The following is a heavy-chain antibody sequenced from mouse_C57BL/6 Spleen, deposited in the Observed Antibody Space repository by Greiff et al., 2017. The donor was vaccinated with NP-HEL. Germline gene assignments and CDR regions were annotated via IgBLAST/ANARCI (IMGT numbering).Heavy chain of an antibody. Sequence: QVQLQQSGAELVRPGPSVKVSCKASGYAFTNYLIEWVKQRPGQGLEWIGVINPGSGGTNYNEKFKGKATLTADKSSSTAYMQLSSLTSEDSAVYFCASGDYSWYFDVWGTGTTVTVSS. V-gene: IGHV1-54*01. CDR2: INPGSGGT. J-gene: IGHJ1*03. CDR1: GYAFTNYL. D-gene: IGHD1-1*02. CDR3: ASGDYSWYFDV.